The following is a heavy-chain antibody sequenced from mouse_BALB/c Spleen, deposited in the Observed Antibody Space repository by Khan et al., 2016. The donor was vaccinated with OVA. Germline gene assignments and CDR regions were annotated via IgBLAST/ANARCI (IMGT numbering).Heavy chain of an antibody. CDR3: ARTPGYNGSNYVDH. CDR2: ISSGASFT. V-gene: IGHV5-9-3*01. D-gene: IGHD1-1*01. CDR1: GFTFSNYG. Sequence: EVELVESGGDLVKPGGSLNLSCAASGFTFSNYGLSWVLQTPAKRLVWFATISSGASFTYYTASVQGRFSISRDTAKNTLFLQMHSLTSEETAMYDCARTPGYNGSNYVDHWGQGTRLTVSS. J-gene: IGHJ2*03.